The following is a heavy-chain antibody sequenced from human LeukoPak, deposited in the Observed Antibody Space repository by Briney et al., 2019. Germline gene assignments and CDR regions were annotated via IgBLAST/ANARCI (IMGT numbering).Heavy chain of an antibody. J-gene: IGHJ4*02. Sequence: GGSLRLSCAASGFTFSDHYIDWVRHAPGKALEWVSSIISSSSYIYYADSVKGRFTISRDNAKNSLYLQMNSLRVEDTAVYYCARAGDYYDSSGYQYYFDYWGQGTLVTVSS. CDR1: GFTFSDHY. CDR2: IISSSSYI. CDR3: ARAGDYYDSSGYQYYFDY. D-gene: IGHD3-22*01. V-gene: IGHV3-21*01.